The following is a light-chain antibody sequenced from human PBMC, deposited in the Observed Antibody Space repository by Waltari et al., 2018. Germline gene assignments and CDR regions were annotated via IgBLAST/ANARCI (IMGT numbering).Light chain of an antibody. CDR2: RSP. Sequence: QSELTQPPSVSGAPGQRVTISCTGSSSNIGAHYDVQWYQQLPGTAPKPLFCRSPHRPSGVPDRFAGSKSGTSASLAITGLQADDVADYYCQSYDSGLSAYVFGTGTKVTVL. CDR1: SSNIGAHYD. J-gene: IGLJ1*01. V-gene: IGLV1-40*01. CDR3: QSYDSGLSAYV.